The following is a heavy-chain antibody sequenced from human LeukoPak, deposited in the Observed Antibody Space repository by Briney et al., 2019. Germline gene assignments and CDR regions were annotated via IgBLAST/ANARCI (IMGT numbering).Heavy chain of an antibody. Sequence: GGSLRLSCAASGFTLGDYFMSWFRQAPGKGLEWVSFISSSGTTTYYEDSVKGRFTISSDNAKTSLFLQMNSLRVEDTAVYYCARVGHYYESSGYLRYYFGLDVWGPGTTVTVSS. CDR2: ISSSGTTT. V-gene: IGHV3-11*01. CDR3: ARVGHYYESSGYLRYYFGLDV. CDR1: GFTLGDYF. D-gene: IGHD3-22*01. J-gene: IGHJ6*02.